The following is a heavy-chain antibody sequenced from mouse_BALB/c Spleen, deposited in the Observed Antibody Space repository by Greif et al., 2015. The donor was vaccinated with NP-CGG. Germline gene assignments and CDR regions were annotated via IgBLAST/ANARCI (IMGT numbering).Heavy chain of an antibody. J-gene: IGHJ3*01. D-gene: IGHD2-3*01. CDR3: TREDDGYSAGFAY. CDR2: INPSNGGT. V-gene: IGHV1S81*02. CDR1: GYTFTSYY. Sequence: VQLQQSGAELVKPGASVKLSCKASGYTFTSYYMYWVKQRPGQGLEWIGEINPSNGGTNFNEKFKSKATLTVDKSSSTAYMQLSSLTSEDSAVYYCTREDDGYSAGFAYWGQGTLVTVSA.